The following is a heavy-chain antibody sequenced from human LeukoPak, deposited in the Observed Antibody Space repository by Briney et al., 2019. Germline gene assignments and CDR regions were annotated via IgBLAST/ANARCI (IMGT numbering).Heavy chain of an antibody. D-gene: IGHD1-14*01. J-gene: IGHJ5*02. CDR3: ARLNKPGWFDP. CDR2: IYTSGST. Sequence: SETLSLTCTVSGGSISSYYWSWIRQPAGKGLEWIGRIYTSGSTNYNPSLKSRVTISVDTSKNQFSLRLSSVTATDTSVYYCARLNKPGWFDPWGQGTLVTVSS. V-gene: IGHV4-4*07. CDR1: GGSISSYY.